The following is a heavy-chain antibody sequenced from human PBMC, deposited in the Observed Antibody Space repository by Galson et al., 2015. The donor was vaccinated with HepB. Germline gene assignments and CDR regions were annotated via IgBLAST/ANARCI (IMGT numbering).Heavy chain of an antibody. D-gene: IGHD5-24*01. V-gene: IGHV4-59*12. CDR3: ARGGSRGGDGYNTFDY. CDR2: IYYTGST. Sequence: ETLSLTCTVSGYYITSYYWSWIRQPPGKGLEFIGNIYYTGSTDYNPSFNSRVTISLDTSKSQFSLKLTSVTAADTAVYYCARGGSRGGDGYNTFDYWGQGALVTVS. J-gene: IGHJ4*02. CDR1: GYYITSYY.